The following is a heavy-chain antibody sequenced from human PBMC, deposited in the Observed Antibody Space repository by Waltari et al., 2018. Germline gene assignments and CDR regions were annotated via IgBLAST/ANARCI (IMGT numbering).Heavy chain of an antibody. CDR1: GGTLSSYA. CDR3: ASRLELLPLYEYDGMDV. J-gene: IGHJ6*02. D-gene: IGHD1-7*01. CDR2: IIPIFGTA. Sequence: QVQLVQSGAEVKKPGSSVKVSCKASGGTLSSYASSWVRQAPGTGLECMGMIIPIFGTANYEQKFQGRVTITANKSTSTAYMKLSSLRSEYTAVYYCASRLELLPLYEYDGMDVWGQGTTVTVSS. V-gene: IGHV1-69*08.